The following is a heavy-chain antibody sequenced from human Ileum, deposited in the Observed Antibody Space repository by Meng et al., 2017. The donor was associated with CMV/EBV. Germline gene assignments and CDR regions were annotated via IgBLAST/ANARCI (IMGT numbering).Heavy chain of an antibody. D-gene: IGHD2-2*01. CDR2: IYRVSRHK. Sequence: LLELGRGVGPPGGLVRLARTASAFSFSSYDMHWIRQAPGRGPQWVAFIYRVSRHKEYLDSVRGRFTISRDNSKNTMYLQMNSLRVEDTALYFCTKHPFSTSVTWGRGTLVTASS. J-gene: IGHJ5*02. V-gene: IGHV3-30*02. CDR1: AFSFSSYD. CDR3: TKHPFSTSVT.